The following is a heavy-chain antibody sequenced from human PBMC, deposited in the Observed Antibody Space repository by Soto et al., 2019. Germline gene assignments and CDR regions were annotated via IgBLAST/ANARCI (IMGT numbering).Heavy chain of an antibody. D-gene: IGHD3-16*01. J-gene: IGHJ4*02. CDR2: ISGSDGRS. V-gene: IGHV3-23*01. CDR3: AKAYFVWSSEQPYYFDY. Sequence: EVQLLDSGGGLVQPGGSLRLSCAASGFTFSNYAMTWVRQGPGKGLEWVSGISGSDGRSYYADSVKGLFTISRDNSKSTLYLQMNSLRAEDTAVYYCAKAYFVWSSEQPYYFDYWGQGTLVTVSS. CDR1: GFTFSNYA.